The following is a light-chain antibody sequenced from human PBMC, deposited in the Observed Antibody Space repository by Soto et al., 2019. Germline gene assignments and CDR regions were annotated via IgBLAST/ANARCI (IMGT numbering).Light chain of an antibody. Sequence: EIVLTQSPDTLSLSPGERATLSCRASQSVSGYLGWYQQKPGQAPRLLIYDASNRASGVPARFRGSGSGTDVTLTIACVEPEDFAVYYCQQRSNWPYLTLGGGTRV. CDR3: QQRSNWPYLT. CDR2: DAS. V-gene: IGKV3-11*01. CDR1: QSVSGY. J-gene: IGKJ4*01.